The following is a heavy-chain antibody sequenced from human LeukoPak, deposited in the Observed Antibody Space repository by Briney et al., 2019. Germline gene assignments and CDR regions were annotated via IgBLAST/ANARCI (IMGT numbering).Heavy chain of an antibody. D-gene: IGHD4-17*01. V-gene: IGHV1-46*01. J-gene: IGHJ5*02. CDR1: GYSFVLYG. CDR3: ARDLGYGDYSGT. CDR2: INPSGGST. Sequence: ASVKVSCKASGYSFVLYGISWVRQAPGQGLEWMGIINPSGGSTSYAQKFQGRVTMTRDMSTSTVYMELSSLRSEDTAVYYCARDLGYGDYSGTWGQETLVTVSS.